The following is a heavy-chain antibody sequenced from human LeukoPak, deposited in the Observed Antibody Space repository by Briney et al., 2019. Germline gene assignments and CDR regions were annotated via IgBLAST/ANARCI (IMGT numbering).Heavy chain of an antibody. V-gene: IGHV3-7*01. CDR2: IKQDGSEK. Sequence: GGSLRLSCAASGFTFSSYWMSWVRQAPGKGLEWVANIKQDGSEKYYVDSVKGRFTISRDNAKNSLYLQMNSLRAEDTAVYYCARDTNVEFVEWAPLFDYWGQGTLVIVSS. D-gene: IGHD1-26*01. CDR3: ARDTNVEFVEWAPLFDY. CDR1: GFTFSSYW. J-gene: IGHJ4*02.